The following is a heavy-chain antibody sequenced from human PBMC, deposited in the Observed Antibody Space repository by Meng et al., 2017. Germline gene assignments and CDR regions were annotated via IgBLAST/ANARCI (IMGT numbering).Heavy chain of an antibody. J-gene: IGHJ1*01. CDR1: CGAFSGYL. D-gene: IGHD6-13*01. V-gene: IGHV4-34*01. Sequence: QAAGRGLLAPSEDLFLPLACHCGAFSGYLWSRIPPPPGKGLEWIGEINHSGSTNYNPSLKSRVTISVDTSKNQLSLKLSSVTAADTAVYYCARGLRSSSWYGGYFQHWGQGTLVTVSS. CDR2: INHSGST. CDR3: ARGLRSSSWYGGYFQH.